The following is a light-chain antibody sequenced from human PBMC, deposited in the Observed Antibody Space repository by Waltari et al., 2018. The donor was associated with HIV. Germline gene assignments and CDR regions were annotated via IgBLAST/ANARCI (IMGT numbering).Light chain of an antibody. CDR3: AGWDDSLNGGV. J-gene: IGLJ3*02. CDR1: SSNIGYYA. Sequence: QSVLAQPPSVSAAPGQRVTISCSGSSSNIGYYAVNWYQEIPGKAPKLLIYHDDLKPTGVSDRFSSSKSGTSASLAISDLQCDDAGIYYCAGWDDSLNGGVFGGGTKLTVL. V-gene: IGLV1-36*01. CDR2: HDD.